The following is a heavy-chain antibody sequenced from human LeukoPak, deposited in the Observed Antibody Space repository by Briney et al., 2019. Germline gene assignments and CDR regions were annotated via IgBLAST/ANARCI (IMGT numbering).Heavy chain of an antibody. Sequence: SETLSLTCAVYGGSFSGYYWSLIRQPPGKGLEWIGEINHSGSTNYNPSLKSRVTISVDTSKNQFSLKLSSVTAADTAVYYCARVGDDFWSGYFNWFDPWGQGTLVTVSS. CDR1: GGSFSGYY. V-gene: IGHV4-34*01. CDR2: INHSGST. CDR3: ARVGDDFWSGYFNWFDP. J-gene: IGHJ5*02. D-gene: IGHD3-3*01.